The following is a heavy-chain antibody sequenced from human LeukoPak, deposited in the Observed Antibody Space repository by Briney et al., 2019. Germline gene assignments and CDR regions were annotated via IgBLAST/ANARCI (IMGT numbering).Heavy chain of an antibody. CDR2: IYRSGST. D-gene: IGHD2-2*01. J-gene: IGHJ4*02. CDR3: ARHPVVPAAMNY. Sequence: SETLSLTCAVSGYSISSGYYWGWIRQPPGKGLEWIGSIYRSGSTYYNPSLKSRVTISVDTSKNQFSLKLSSVTAADTAVYYCARHPVVPAAMNYWGQGTLVTVSS. V-gene: IGHV4-38-2*01. CDR1: GYSISSGYY.